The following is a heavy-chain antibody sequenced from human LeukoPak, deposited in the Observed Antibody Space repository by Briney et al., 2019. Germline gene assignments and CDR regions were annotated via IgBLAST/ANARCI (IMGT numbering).Heavy chain of an antibody. J-gene: IGHJ4*02. CDR3: ARVETRMIVVVTTFDY. D-gene: IGHD3-22*01. CDR1: GYTFTNYG. CDR2: ISVYNGNT. Sequence: ASVKVSCKASGYTFTNYGVSWERQAPGQGLEWVGWISVYNGNTKYAQKLQGRVTMTTDTSTSTAYMELRSLRSDDTAVYYCARVETRMIVVVTTFDYWGQGTLVTVSS. V-gene: IGHV1-18*01.